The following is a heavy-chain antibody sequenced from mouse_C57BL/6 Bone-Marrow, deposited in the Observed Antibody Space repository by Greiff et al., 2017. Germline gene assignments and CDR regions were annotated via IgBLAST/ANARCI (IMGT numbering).Heavy chain of an antibody. Sequence: VQLQQPGAELVKPGASVTMSCKASGYTFTSSWTTWVKQRPGQGLEWLGDIYPGSGSTNYNEKFKSKATLMVDTSSSTAYMQLSSLTSNDSAVYYCARGVATGYWGQGTTLTVSS. CDR3: ARGVATGY. CDR2: IYPGSGST. V-gene: IGHV1-55*01. J-gene: IGHJ2*01. D-gene: IGHD1-1*01. CDR1: GYTFTSSW.